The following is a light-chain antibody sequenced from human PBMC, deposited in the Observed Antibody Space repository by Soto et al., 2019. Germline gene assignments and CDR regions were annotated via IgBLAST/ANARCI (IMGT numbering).Light chain of an antibody. J-gene: IGKJ1*01. CDR3: QQYNNWPRT. Sequence: EIVMTQSPATLSVSPGERATLSCRASQSVSSNLAWYQQKPGQAPRLLIYGASTRATGIPARFSGSGSGTEFTLTISSLQCEEFVVYYCQQYNNWPRTFGQGTKVEIK. V-gene: IGKV3-15*01. CDR2: GAS. CDR1: QSVSSN.